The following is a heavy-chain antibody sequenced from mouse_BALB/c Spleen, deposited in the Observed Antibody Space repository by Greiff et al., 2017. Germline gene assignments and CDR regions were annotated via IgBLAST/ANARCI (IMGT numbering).Heavy chain of an antibody. Sequence: QVQLKQSGAELVKPGASVKLSCKASGYTFTSYYMYWVKQRPGQGLEWIGEINPSNGGTNFNEKFKSKATPTVDKSSSTAYMQLSSLTSEDSAVYYCDGYYGAMDYWGQGTSVTVSS. CDR3: DGYYGAMDY. V-gene: IGHV1S81*02. CDR1: GYTFTSYY. D-gene: IGHD2-3*01. J-gene: IGHJ4*01. CDR2: INPSNGGT.